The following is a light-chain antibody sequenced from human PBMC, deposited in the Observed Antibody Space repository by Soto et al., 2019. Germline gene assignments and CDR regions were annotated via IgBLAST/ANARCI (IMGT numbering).Light chain of an antibody. CDR3: QVWDISSDHVL. V-gene: IGLV3-21*02. CDR1: NIGSKG. CDR2: GDS. Sequence: SYELTQPPSVSVAPGQTARITCEGNNIGSKGVHWYQQKPGHAPVLVVYGDSDRPSGTPERFSGSDSGNTATLTIGGVEPGDEADYYCQVWDISSDHVLFAGGTQLTVL. J-gene: IGLJ2*01.